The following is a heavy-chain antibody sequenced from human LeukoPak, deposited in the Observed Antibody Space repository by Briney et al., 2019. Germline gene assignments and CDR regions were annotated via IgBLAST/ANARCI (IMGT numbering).Heavy chain of an antibody. V-gene: IGHV3-23*01. J-gene: IGHJ4*02. CDR2: ISDGGGST. D-gene: IGHD2-21*01. CDR1: GFTFSNYA. Sequence: GGSLRLSCTASGFTFSNYAMTWVRQAPGKGLEWVSGISDGGGSTYYADSVKGRFIVSRDNSKNMLYLQMNSLRVEDTAVYYCAKDGGTRIAIPDFDYWGQGTLVTVSS. CDR3: AKDGGTRIAIPDFDY.